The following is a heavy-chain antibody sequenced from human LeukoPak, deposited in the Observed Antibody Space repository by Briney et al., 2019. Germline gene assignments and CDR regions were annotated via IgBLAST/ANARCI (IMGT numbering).Heavy chain of an antibody. Sequence: GGSLRLSCAVFGVTVSSNYMSWVRQAPGKGLEWVSVLYGGGTTYYADSVKGRFTISRDNSKNTLYLQMNSLRAEDTAVYYCAKKASSLGAGPLDYWGQGTLVTVSS. CDR1: GVTVSSNY. J-gene: IGHJ4*02. CDR3: AKKASSLGAGPLDY. CDR2: LYGGGTT. V-gene: IGHV3-53*01. D-gene: IGHD3-16*01.